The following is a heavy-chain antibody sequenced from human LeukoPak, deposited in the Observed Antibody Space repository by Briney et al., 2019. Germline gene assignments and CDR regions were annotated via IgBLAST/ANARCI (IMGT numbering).Heavy chain of an antibody. J-gene: IGHJ4*02. CDR3: ASRRGYSYGKPPPYFDY. V-gene: IGHV1-46*01. CDR2: INPSGGST. D-gene: IGHD5-18*01. Sequence: ASVKVSCKASGYTFTSYYMHWVRQAPGRGLEWMGIINPSGGSTSYAQKFQGRVTMTRDTSTSSVYMELSSLRSEDTAVYYCASRRGYSYGKPPPYFDYWGQGTLVTVSS. CDR1: GYTFTSYY.